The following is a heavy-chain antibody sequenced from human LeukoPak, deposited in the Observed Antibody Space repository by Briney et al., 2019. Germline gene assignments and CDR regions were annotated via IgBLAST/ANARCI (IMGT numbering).Heavy chain of an antibody. CDR2: IFYSGNT. J-gene: IGHJ4*02. CDR1: GVSISSYY. V-gene: IGHV4-59*08. D-gene: IGHD1-26*01. Sequence: PSETLSLTCTVSGVSISSYYWSWIRQPPGKGLEWIAYIFYSGNTIYNPSLKSRVTISVDTSKNHFSLRLRSVTAADTAVYYCARLAAISGSDYPDDWGQGTLVTVSS. CDR3: ARLAAISGSDYPDD.